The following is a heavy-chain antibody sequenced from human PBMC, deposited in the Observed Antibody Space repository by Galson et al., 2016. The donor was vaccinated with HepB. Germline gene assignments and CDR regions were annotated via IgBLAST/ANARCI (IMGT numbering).Heavy chain of an antibody. D-gene: IGHD4-17*01. CDR1: GFTFDDYT. Sequence: SLRLSCAASGFTFDDYTMHWVRQAPGKGLEWVSGISWNSGSIGYADSVKGRFSISRDNAKNFLFLQMNSLRTEDTALYYCAKGIVGDYASCWGYLGNYFDYWGQGTLVTVSS. CDR3: AKGIVGDYASCWGYLGNYFDY. CDR2: ISWNSGSI. V-gene: IGHV3-9*01. J-gene: IGHJ4*02.